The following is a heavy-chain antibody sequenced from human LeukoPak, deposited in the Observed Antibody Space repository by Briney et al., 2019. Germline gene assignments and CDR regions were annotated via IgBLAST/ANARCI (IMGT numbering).Heavy chain of an antibody. CDR1: GYSISSGYF. CDR2: IYHSGST. V-gene: IGHV4-38-2*02. CDR3: ARVVVGAGDY. Sequence: PSETLSLTCTVSGYSISSGYFWGWIRQPPGKGLEWIGNIYHSGSTNYNPSLKSRVTISVDTSKNQFSLKLSSVTAADTAVYYCARVVVGAGDYWGQGTLVTVSS. J-gene: IGHJ4*02. D-gene: IGHD1-26*01.